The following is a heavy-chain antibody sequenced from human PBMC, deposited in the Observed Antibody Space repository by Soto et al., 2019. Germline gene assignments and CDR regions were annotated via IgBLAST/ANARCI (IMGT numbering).Heavy chain of an antibody. CDR2: LSYTGST. CDR3: ARHSDTWYFDS. J-gene: IGHJ4*02. D-gene: IGHD6-13*01. V-gene: IGHV4-59*01. CDR1: GGSFSDFY. Sequence: SETLSLTCTVSGGSFSDFYWSWIRQPPGKGLEWIGSLSYTGSTNYNPSLESRVTISIHTSENQFSLKLNSVTAADTAVYYCARHSDTWYFDSWGQGTLVTVSS.